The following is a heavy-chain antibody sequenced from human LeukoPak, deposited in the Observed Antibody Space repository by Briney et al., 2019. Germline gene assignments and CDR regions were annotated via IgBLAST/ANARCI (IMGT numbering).Heavy chain of an antibody. CDR3: ARGGGFDY. J-gene: IGHJ4*02. Sequence: SGGSLRLSCAASGFTFSNFDMHWVRQLTGKGLEWVSGIGPTGDTYYAGSVKGRFTISRENAKNSLYLQMNSLRAGDTAAYYCARGGGFDYWGQGTLVTVSS. V-gene: IGHV3-13*04. CDR1: GFTFSNFD. D-gene: IGHD3-10*01. CDR2: IGPTGDT.